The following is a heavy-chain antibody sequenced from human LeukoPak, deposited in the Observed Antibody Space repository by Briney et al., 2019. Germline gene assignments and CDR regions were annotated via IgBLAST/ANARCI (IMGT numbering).Heavy chain of an antibody. CDR3: GKEHSFDNWVFDY. D-gene: IGHD1-1*01. J-gene: IGHJ4*02. V-gene: IGHV3-30*18. CDR2: IGDDGSVK. CDR1: GFSFSTYG. Sequence: GGSLRLSCAASGFSFSTYGMPWVRQAPGKGLEWVAVIGDDGSVKHYADSVKGRFTTSRDNSRNTLYLEMSSLRPDDTAVYYCGKEHSFDNWVFDYWGQGTLVTVSS.